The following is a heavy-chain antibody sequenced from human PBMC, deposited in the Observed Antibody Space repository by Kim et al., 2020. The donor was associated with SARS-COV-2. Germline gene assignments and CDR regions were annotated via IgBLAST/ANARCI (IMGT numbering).Heavy chain of an antibody. CDR1: GFSFSTNG. J-gene: IGHJ6*02. V-gene: IGHV3-33*06. CDR2: IGYDGNNE. Sequence: GGSLRLSCAASGFSFSTNGMHWVRQAPGKGLEWVAAIGYDGNNEYYADSVKGRFTVSRDNSRNTLYLQMNSLRAEDTAVYYCAKDRFKAVYYGMDVWGQG. D-gene: IGHD3-3*01. CDR3: AKDRFKAVYYGMDV.